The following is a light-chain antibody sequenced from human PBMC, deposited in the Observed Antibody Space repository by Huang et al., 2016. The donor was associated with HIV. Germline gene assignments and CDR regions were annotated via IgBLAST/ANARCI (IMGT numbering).Light chain of an antibody. CDR1: QRISTW. Sequence: GDRVNITCRTSQRISTWLAWYQQKPGKAPNLLISKASNLETWVPSRFSGNGSGTEFTLTINGLQPDDLATYYCQHQWTFGQGTKVEIK. CDR2: KAS. V-gene: IGKV1-5*03. CDR3: QHQWT. J-gene: IGKJ1*01.